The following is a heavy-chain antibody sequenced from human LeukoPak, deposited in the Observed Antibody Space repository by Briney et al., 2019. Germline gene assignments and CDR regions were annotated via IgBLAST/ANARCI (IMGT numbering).Heavy chain of an antibody. CDR2: ISSSGSTI. D-gene: IGHD3-22*01. V-gene: IGHV3-11*01. CDR1: GFTFSDYY. CDR3: ARDDSSGPYYFDY. Sequence: GGSLRLSCAASGFTFSDYYMSWIRQAPGKGLEWVSYISSSGSTIYYADSVKGRFTISRDNAKNSLYPQMNSLRAEDTAVYYCARDDSSGPYYFDYWGQGTLVTVSS. J-gene: IGHJ4*02.